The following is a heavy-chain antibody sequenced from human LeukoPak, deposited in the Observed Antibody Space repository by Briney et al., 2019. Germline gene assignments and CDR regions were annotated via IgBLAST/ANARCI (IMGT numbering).Heavy chain of an antibody. J-gene: IGHJ4*02. V-gene: IGHV3-53*01. CDR2: IYSGGFT. CDR1: GFTVRSNY. D-gene: IGHD3-22*01. CDR3: AKDGDSSGYDLSY. Sequence: GGFLRLSCAASGFTVRSNYMGWVPQAPGKGLEGVSVIYSGGFTSYADSVKGRFTISRDSSKNTLYLQMNSLRAEDTAVYFCAKDGDSSGYDLSYWGQGTLVTVSS.